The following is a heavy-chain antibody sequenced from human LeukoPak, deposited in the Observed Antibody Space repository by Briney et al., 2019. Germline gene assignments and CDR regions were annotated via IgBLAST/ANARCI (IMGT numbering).Heavy chain of an antibody. J-gene: IGHJ4*02. Sequence: GASVKVCCKPSGYTFTGYYMHWGRQAPGQRLRWRGWMKPHSGGTNSAQELQGRVTMTRDTSTSRGYMELRRLRSDDTVVYYCARVYVEPAMAPTFDSWGPGTLVTVSS. D-gene: IGHD5-18*01. CDR2: MKPHSGGT. CDR3: ARVYVEPAMAPTFDS. CDR1: GYTFTGYY. V-gene: IGHV1-2*02.